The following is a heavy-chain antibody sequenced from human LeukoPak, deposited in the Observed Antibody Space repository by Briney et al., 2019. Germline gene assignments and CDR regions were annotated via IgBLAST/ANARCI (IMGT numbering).Heavy chain of an antibody. CDR2: IYGDDLK. V-gene: IGHV2-5*02. CDR1: GFSRHTSEVG. Sequence: SGPTLVNPTHTVTLTYYFIGFSRHTSEVGVGWIRQPPGKALEWLALIYGDDLKRDSPSLRSRLTITRDTSKNQVVLTMTNMDPVDTRPYITAHAYTLSVAWGYSDYWGQGTLVTVSS. J-gene: IGHJ4*02. D-gene: IGHD2-21*01. CDR3: AHAYTLSVAWGYSDY.